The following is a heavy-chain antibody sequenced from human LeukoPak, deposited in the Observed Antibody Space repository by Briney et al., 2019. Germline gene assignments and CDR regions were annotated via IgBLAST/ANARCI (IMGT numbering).Heavy chain of an antibody. D-gene: IGHD4-17*01. J-gene: IGHJ4*02. Sequence: PGRSLRLSCAASGFTFANSGMDWVRHRGGEGMGWVSVISWNSDFLGYLDSVKGRFTISRDNAKKSLFLQMNSLRPEDTAFYFCAKAQYDGYGDYYFDSWGQGTLVTVSS. CDR1: GFTFANSG. V-gene: IGHV3-9*01. CDR3: AKAQYDGYGDYYFDS. CDR2: ISWNSDFL.